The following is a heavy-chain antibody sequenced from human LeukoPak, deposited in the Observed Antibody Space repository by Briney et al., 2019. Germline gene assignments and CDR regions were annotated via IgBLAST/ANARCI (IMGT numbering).Heavy chain of an antibody. V-gene: IGHV3-30*03. CDR1: GLTFSSYG. J-gene: IGHJ6*03. Sequence: GGSLRLSCAASGLTFSSYGMHWVRQAPGKGLEWVAVISYDGSNKYYADSVKGRFTISRDNSKNTLYLQMNSLRAEDTAVYYCARDSHTAMANYYYYYMDVWGKGTTVTVSS. CDR2: ISYDGSNK. D-gene: IGHD5-18*01. CDR3: ARDSHTAMANYYYYYMDV.